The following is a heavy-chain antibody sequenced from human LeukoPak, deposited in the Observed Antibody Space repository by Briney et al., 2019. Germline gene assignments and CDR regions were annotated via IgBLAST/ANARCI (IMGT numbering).Heavy chain of an antibody. CDR1: GGSISSHY. V-gene: IGHV4-59*11. CDR2: IYYSGST. Sequence: PSETLSLTCTVSGGSISSHYWSWIRQPPGKGLEWIGYIYYSGSTNYNPSLKSRVTISVDTSKNQFSLKLSSVTAADTAVYYCAREVYQLPHGGIARWFDPWGQGTLVTVSS. D-gene: IGHD2-2*01. CDR3: AREVYQLPHGGIARWFDP. J-gene: IGHJ5*02.